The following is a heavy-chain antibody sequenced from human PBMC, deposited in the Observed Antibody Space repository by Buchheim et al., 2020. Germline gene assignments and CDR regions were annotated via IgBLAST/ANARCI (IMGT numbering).Heavy chain of an antibody. CDR1: GFTFSSYA. Sequence: QVQLVESGGGVVQPGRSLRLSCAASGFTFSSYAMHWVRQAPGKGLEWVAVISYDGSNKYYADSVKGRFTISRDNSKTTLYLQMNSLRAEDTAVYYCARDVVAAAGPDPYYYYYGMDVWGQGTT. D-gene: IGHD6-13*01. CDR2: ISYDGSNK. V-gene: IGHV3-30-3*01. J-gene: IGHJ6*02. CDR3: ARDVVAAAGPDPYYYYYGMDV.